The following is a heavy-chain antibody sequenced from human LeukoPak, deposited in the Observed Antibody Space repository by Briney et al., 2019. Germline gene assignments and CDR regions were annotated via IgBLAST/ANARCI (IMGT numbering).Heavy chain of an antibody. CDR2: ICPGDSDT. CDR3: AKTRDSFLSGAFDI. V-gene: IGHV5-51*01. Sequence: GESLKISCKGSGYTFTSYWIGWVRQMPGKGLEWMGIICPGDSDTRYSPSFQGQVTISADKSSRTAYLQWSSLKASDTAIYYCAKTRDSFLSGAFDIWGQGTMVTVSS. J-gene: IGHJ3*02. CDR1: GYTFTSYW. D-gene: IGHD5-24*01.